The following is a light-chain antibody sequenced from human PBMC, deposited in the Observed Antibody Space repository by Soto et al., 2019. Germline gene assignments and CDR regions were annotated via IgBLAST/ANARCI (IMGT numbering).Light chain of an antibody. CDR1: SSDVGGYNR. V-gene: IGLV2-18*02. CDR3: CSFTTSSTYV. J-gene: IGLJ1*01. Sequence: QSVLTQPPSVYGSPGQSVTISCTGTSSDVGGYNRVSWYQQPPDTAPKVMIYEVSNRPSGVPDRFSGSKSGNTASLTISGLQAEDEADYYCCSFTTSSTYVFGTGTKVTVL. CDR2: EVS.